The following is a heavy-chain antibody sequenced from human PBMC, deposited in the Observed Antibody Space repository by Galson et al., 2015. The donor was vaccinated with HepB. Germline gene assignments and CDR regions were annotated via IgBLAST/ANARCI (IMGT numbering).Heavy chain of an antibody. CDR2: IKQDGSEK. D-gene: IGHD3-10*01. Sequence: SLRLSCAASGFTFSSYWMSWVRQAPGKGLEWVANIKQDGSEKYYVDSVKGRFTISRDNAKNSLYLQMNSLRAEDTAVYYCARDNRWFRESLGGYWGQGTLVTVSS. CDR1: GFTFSSYW. V-gene: IGHV3-7*01. J-gene: IGHJ4*02. CDR3: ARDNRWFRESLGGY.